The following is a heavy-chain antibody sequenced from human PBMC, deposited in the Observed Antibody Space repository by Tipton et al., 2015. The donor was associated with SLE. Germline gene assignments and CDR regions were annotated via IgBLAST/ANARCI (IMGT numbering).Heavy chain of an antibody. D-gene: IGHD2-15*01. Sequence: TLSLTCAVYGGPFSGYYWSWIRQPPGKGLEWIGEINHSGSTNYNPSLKSRVTISVDTSKNQFSLKLSSVTAADTAVYYCAREVVVAAGAGMDVWGQGTTVTVSS. CDR3: AREVVVAAGAGMDV. J-gene: IGHJ6*02. CDR1: GGPFSGYY. V-gene: IGHV4-34*01. CDR2: INHSGST.